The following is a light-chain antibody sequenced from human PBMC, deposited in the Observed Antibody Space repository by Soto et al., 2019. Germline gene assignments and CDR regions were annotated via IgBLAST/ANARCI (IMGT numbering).Light chain of an antibody. J-gene: IGKJ5*01. CDR2: WAS. CDR3: QQYYSTHT. CDR1: QSVLYSSNNKNY. V-gene: IGKV4-1*01. Sequence: DIEMTQSPDSLAVSLGERATINCKSSQSVLYSSNNKNYLAWYQQKPGQPPKLLIYWASTRESGVPDRFSGSGSGTDFTLTISSLQAEDVAVYYCQQYYSTHTFGQGTRLEIK.